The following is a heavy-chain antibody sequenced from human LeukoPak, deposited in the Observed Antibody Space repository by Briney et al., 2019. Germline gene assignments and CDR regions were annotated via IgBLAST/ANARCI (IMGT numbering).Heavy chain of an antibody. CDR3: AKDGRKGKQWPLFDS. CDR1: GFTFSSYA. Sequence: GGSLRLSCAASGFTFSSYAMSWGRQAPGKGLEWGSAISGSGGSTYYADSVKGRFTISRDNSKNTLYLQMNSLRAEDTAVYYCAKDGRKGKQWPLFDSSGQRKLFTASS. J-gene: IGHJ4*02. CDR2: ISGSGGST. V-gene: IGHV3-23*01. D-gene: IGHD6-19*01.